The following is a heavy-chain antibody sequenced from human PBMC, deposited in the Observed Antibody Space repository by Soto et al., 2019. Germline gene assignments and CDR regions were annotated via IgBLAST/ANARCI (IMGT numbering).Heavy chain of an antibody. V-gene: IGHV1-18*01. J-gene: IGHJ5*02. CDR3: AREEYRQLDH. Sequence: ASLKVSCKGSCYTFTSYGISWVRQAPGQGLEWMGWISAYNGNTDYAQKFRGRVTMATDTSTTTAYMELRSLRSDDTAVYYCAREEYRQLDHWGQGTLVTVSS. D-gene: IGHD3-16*02. CDR1: CYTFTSYG. CDR2: ISAYNGNT.